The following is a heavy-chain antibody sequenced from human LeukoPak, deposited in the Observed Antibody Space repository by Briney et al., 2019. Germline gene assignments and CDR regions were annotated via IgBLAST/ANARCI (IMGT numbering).Heavy chain of an antibody. D-gene: IGHD6-25*01. V-gene: IGHV1-46*01. CDR2: INPRGGST. J-gene: IGHJ4*02. CDR3: ARVGISAATADY. CDR1: GYTFTSYY. Sequence: GASVKVSYKASGYTFTSYYMHWVRQAPGQGPEWMGIINPRGGSTDYAQKFQGRVTMTSDTSTSTVYMELNSLTSDDTAVYFCARVGISAATADYWGQGTLVTVSS.